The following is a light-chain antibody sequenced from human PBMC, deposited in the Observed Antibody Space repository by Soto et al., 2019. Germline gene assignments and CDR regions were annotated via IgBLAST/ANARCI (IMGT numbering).Light chain of an antibody. CDR2: SNN. V-gene: IGLV1-44*01. J-gene: IGLJ2*01. CDR1: SSNIVSNT. CDR3: AAWDDSLNGQV. Sequence: QSVLTQPPSASGTPGQRVTISCSGSSSNIVSNTVNWFQQLPGTAPKLLIYSNNQRPSGVPDRFSGSKSGTSASLAISGLQSEDGADYYCAAWDDSLNGQVFGGGTKLTVL.